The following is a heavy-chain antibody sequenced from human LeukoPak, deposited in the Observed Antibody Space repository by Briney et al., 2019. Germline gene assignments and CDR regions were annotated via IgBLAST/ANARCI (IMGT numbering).Heavy chain of an antibody. D-gene: IGHD5-12*01. CDR2: INPNGGST. J-gene: IGHJ4*02. V-gene: IGHV1-46*01. CDR3: AREGGYSGYSDY. CDR1: GYTFTSYY. Sequence: ASVKVSCKASGYTFTSYYIHWVRQAPGQGLEWMGIINPNGGSTDYAQKVQGRVTLTRDTSTSTVYMELNSLRSDDTAVYYCAREGGYSGYSDYWGQGTLVTVSS.